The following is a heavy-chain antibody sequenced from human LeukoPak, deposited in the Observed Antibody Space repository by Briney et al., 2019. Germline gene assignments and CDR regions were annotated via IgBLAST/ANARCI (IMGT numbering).Heavy chain of an antibody. CDR1: GGSFSDYY. CDR3: ARENKTPHDSSGYYYDAFDI. V-gene: IGHV4-34*01. D-gene: IGHD3-22*01. J-gene: IGHJ3*02. CDR2: IYYSGST. Sequence: SETLSLTCAVYGGSFSDYYWGWIRQPPGKGLEWIGSIYYSGSTYYNPSLKSRVTISVDTSKNQFSLKLSSVTAADTAVYYCARENKTPHDSSGYYYDAFDIWGQGTMVTVSS.